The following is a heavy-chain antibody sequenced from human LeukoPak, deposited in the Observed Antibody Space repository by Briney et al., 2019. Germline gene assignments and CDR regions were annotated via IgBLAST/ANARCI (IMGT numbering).Heavy chain of an antibody. V-gene: IGHV3-48*01. Sequence: GGSLGLSCAASGFTFSSYSMNWVRQAPGKGLEWVSYISSSSSTIYYADSVKGRFTISRDNAKNSLYLQMNSLRVEDTAVYYCARDLNWETYWGQGTLVSVSS. CDR3: ARDLNWETY. J-gene: IGHJ4*02. D-gene: IGHD7-27*01. CDR2: ISSSSSTI. CDR1: GFTFSSYS.